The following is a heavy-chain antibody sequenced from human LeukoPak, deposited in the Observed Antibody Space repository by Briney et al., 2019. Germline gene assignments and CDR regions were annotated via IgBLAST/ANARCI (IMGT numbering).Heavy chain of an antibody. Sequence: GGSLRLSCAASASTPPNSGMTWVRQAPGKGLEWVSTIVISDGSTYYADSVKGRFTISRDNSQNTLFLQMSNLRAEDTAVYYCAKDLDYTTYGYYFDYWGQGTLVTVSS. CDR2: IVISDGST. D-gene: IGHD4-11*01. J-gene: IGHJ4*02. V-gene: IGHV3-23*01. CDR1: ASTPPNSG. CDR3: AKDLDYTTYGYYFDY.